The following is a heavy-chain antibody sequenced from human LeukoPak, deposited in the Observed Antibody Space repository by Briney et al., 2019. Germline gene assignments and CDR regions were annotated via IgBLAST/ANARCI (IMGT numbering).Heavy chain of an antibody. V-gene: IGHV3-66*04. CDR3: ARLVTGTTVINSGWFDP. CDR1: GIXVSGNY. Sequence: GGSLRLSCAASGIXVSGNYMAWVRQAPGKGLEWASVIYSGGNTYHEDSVKGRFSISRDNSKNTVYLQRNGLRVEDTAVYYCARLVTGTTVINSGWFDPWGRGTLVTVSS. D-gene: IGHD4-23*01. J-gene: IGHJ5*02. CDR2: IYSGGNT.